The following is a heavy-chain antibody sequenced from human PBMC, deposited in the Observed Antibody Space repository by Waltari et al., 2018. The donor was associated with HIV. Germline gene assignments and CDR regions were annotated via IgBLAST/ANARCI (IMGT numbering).Heavy chain of an antibody. CDR1: GGSINNFY. D-gene: IGHD3-3*01. Sequence: QVQLQESGPGLVKPSETLSLICTVSGGSINNFYWAWIRQPPGKGLELIGYLHYRGTTNYNPSLKSRVTISADTSQNQFSLNLNSVTAADTAVYYCAREVLIGVGVVIMDYWGQGTLVTVSS. J-gene: IGHJ4*02. CDR3: AREVLIGVGVVIMDY. V-gene: IGHV4-59*01. CDR2: LHYRGTT.